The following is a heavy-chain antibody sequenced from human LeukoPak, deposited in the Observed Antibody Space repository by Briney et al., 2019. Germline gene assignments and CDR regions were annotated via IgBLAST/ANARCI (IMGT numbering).Heavy chain of an antibody. CDR1: GFTFRTYW. CDR2: IKQDGSEK. Sequence: TGGSLRLSCAASGFTFRTYWMTWVRQAPGKGLEWVANIKQDGSEKYYLDSVKGRFTISRDNAKNSLYLQMNSLRAEDTAVYYCASSTVEMATILDQDWGQGTLVTVSS. J-gene: IGHJ4*02. D-gene: IGHD5-24*01. V-gene: IGHV3-7*01. CDR3: ASSTVEMATILDQD.